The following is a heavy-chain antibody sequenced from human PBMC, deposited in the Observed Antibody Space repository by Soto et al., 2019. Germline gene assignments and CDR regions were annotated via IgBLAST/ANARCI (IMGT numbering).Heavy chain of an antibody. D-gene: IGHD5-12*01. CDR1: GYTFTSYG. J-gene: IGHJ5*02. Sequence: TSVKVSCTASGYTFTSYGISWVRQAPGQGLEWMGWISAYNGNTNYAQKLQGRVTMTTDTSTSTAYMELRSLRSDDTAVYYCARDSPNNSGYDLSRWFDPWGQGTLVTVSS. CDR2: ISAYNGNT. V-gene: IGHV1-18*01. CDR3: ARDSPNNSGYDLSRWFDP.